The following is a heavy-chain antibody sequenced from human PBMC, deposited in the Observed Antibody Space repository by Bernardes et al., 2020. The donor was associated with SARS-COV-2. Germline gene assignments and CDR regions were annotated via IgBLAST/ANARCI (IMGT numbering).Heavy chain of an antibody. J-gene: IGHJ4*02. CDR1: GFTFSSYG. CDR2: ISYDGSNK. CDR3: AKTVYGSYYFDY. D-gene: IGHD6-19*01. Sequence: GGSLRLSCAASGFTFSSYGMHWVRQAPGKGLEWVAVISYDGSNKYYADSVKGRFTISRDNSKNTLYLQMNSLRAEDTAVYYCAKTVYGSYYFDYWGQGTLAPV. V-gene: IGHV3-30*18.